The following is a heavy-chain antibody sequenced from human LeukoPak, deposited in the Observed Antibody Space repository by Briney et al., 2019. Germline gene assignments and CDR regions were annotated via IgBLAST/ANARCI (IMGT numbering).Heavy chain of an antibody. V-gene: IGHV3-23*01. J-gene: IGHJ4*02. Sequence: GGSLRLSCIGSGFTFSKCGIGWVRQAPGKALEWVSGIDDRGRSTYYADSVRGRFTISRDNSRNTLYLQMSSLRAEDTAVYHCAIRTGQIPYYFDYWGQGTLVTVSS. CDR3: AIRTGQIPYYFDY. D-gene: IGHD1-14*01. CDR2: IDDRGRST. CDR1: GFTFSKCG.